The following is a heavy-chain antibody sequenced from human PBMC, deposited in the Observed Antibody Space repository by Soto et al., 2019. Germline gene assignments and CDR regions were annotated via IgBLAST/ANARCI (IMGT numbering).Heavy chain of an antibody. D-gene: IGHD1-7*01. CDR1: GFTFSSYA. V-gene: IGHV3-23*01. CDR3: AKSTCNWNYVRAP. J-gene: IGHJ5*02. CDR2: ISGSGGST. Sequence: GGSLRLSGAASGFTFSSYAMSWVRQAPGKGLEWVSAISGSGGSTYYADSVKGRFTISRDNSKITLYLQMNSLRAEDTAVHYCAKSTCNWNYVRAPWGQGTLVTVSS.